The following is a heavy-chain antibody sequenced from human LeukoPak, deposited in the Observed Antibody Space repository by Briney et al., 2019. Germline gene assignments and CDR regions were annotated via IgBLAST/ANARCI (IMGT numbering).Heavy chain of an antibody. J-gene: IGHJ3*02. CDR3: ARQSWFGELLSSSRDAFDI. V-gene: IGHV4-59*08. CDR1: GGSISSYY. Sequence: PSETLSLTCTVSGGSISSYYWSWIRQPPGKGLEWIGYIYYSGSTNYNPSLKSRVTISVDTSKNQFSLKLSSVTAADTAVYYCARQSWFGELLSSSRDAFDIWGQGTMVTVSS. D-gene: IGHD3-10*01. CDR2: IYYSGST.